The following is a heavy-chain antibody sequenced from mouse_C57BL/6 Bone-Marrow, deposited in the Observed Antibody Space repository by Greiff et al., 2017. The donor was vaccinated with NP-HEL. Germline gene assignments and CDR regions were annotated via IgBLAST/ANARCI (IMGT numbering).Heavy chain of an antibody. D-gene: IGHD2-1*01. J-gene: IGHJ3*01. V-gene: IGHV1-39*01. Sequence: LVESGPELVKPGASVKISCKASGYSFTDYNMNWVKQSNGKSLEWIGVINPNYGTTSYNQKFKGKATLTVDQSSSTAYMQLNSLISEDSAVYYCARARDYGNYPAWFAYWGQGTLVTVSA. CDR2: INPNYGTT. CDR3: ARARDYGNYPAWFAY. CDR1: GYSFTDYN.